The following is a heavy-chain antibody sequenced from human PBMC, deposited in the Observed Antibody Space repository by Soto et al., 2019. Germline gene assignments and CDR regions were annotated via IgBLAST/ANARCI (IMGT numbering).Heavy chain of an antibody. J-gene: IGHJ3*02. V-gene: IGHV3-23*01. CDR2: ISGSGGST. Sequence: GGSLRLSCAASGLTFSSYAMSWFRQAPGKGLEWVSAISGSGGSTYYADSVKGRFTISRDNSKNTLYLQMNSLRAEDTAVYYCAKDMVKGGAFDIWGQGTMVTVSS. CDR1: GLTFSSYA. CDR3: AKDMVKGGAFDI. D-gene: IGHD2-21*01.